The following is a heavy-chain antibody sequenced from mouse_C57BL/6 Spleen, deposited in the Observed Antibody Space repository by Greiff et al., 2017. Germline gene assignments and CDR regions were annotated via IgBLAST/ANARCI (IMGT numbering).Heavy chain of an antibody. J-gene: IGHJ2*01. D-gene: IGHD1-1*01. CDR1: GYAFSSSW. CDR2: IYPGDGDT. CDR3: ARKGTVVAGSYFDY. V-gene: IGHV1-82*01. Sequence: QVQLQQSVPELVKPGASVKISCKASGYAFSSSWMNWVKQRPGKGLEWIGRIYPGDGDTNYNGKFKGKATLTADKSSSTAYMQLSSLTSEDSAVYFCARKGTVVAGSYFDYWGQGTTLTVSS.